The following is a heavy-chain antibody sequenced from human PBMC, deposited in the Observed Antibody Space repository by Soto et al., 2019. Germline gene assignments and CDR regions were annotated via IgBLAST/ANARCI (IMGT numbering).Heavy chain of an antibody. Sequence: SVKVSCKASGGTFSSYAISWVRQAPGQGLEWMGGIIPIFGTANYAQKFQGRVTITADESTSTAYMELSSLRSEDTAVYYCARDDCSGGSCQIYYYGMDVWGQGTTVTVSS. CDR2: IIPIFGTA. CDR3: ARDDCSGGSCQIYYYGMDV. J-gene: IGHJ6*02. CDR1: GGTFSSYA. D-gene: IGHD2-15*01. V-gene: IGHV1-69*13.